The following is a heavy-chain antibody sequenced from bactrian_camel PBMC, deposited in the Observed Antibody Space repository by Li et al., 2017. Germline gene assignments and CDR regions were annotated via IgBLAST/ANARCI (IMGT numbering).Heavy chain of an antibody. Sequence: HVQLVESGGASMQSGGSLRLSCARSGYISSLYCMAWFRQAPGNEREVIAAFDRDGGTTYADSVKGRFTISQDSAKNTVLLQMNNLKPEDTAKYYCAARWEYGTPWCDPAYEYDHWGQGTQVTVS. CDR1: GYISSLYC. CDR2: FDRDGGT. V-gene: IGHV3S53*01. CDR3: AARWEYGTPWCDPAYEYDH. J-gene: IGHJ4*01. D-gene: IGHD6*01.